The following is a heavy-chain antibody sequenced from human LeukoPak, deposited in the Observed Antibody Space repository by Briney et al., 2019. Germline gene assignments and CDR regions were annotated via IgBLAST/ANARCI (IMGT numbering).Heavy chain of an antibody. CDR3: VRNYYDSSGGYYYYYMDV. V-gene: IGHV4-59*01. CDR1: GGSISSYY. Sequence: SETLSLTCTVSGGSISSYYWSWIRQPPGKGLEWIGYIYYSGSTNYNPSLKSRVTISVDTSKNQFSLKLSSVTAADTAVYYCVRNYYDSSGGYYYYYMDVWGKGTTVTISS. J-gene: IGHJ6*03. CDR2: IYYSGST. D-gene: IGHD3-22*01.